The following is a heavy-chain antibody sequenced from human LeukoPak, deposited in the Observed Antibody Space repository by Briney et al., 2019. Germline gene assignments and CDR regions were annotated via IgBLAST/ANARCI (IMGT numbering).Heavy chain of an antibody. V-gene: IGHV4-34*01. J-gene: IGHJ4*02. CDR2: INHSGST. CDR1: GFTFSSYA. CDR3: ARKTVAVDY. Sequence: PGGSLRLSCAASGFTFSSYAMSWVRQAPGKGLEWIGEINHSGSTYYNPSLKSRVTISVDTSKNQFSLKLSSVTAADTAVYYCARKTVAVDYWGQGTLVTVSS. D-gene: IGHD6-19*01.